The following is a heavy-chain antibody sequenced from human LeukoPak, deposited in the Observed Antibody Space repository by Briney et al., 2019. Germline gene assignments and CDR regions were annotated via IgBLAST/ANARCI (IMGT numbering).Heavy chain of an antibody. J-gene: IGHJ4*02. D-gene: IGHD3-10*02. CDR1: GFTFSSYA. V-gene: IGHV3-33*08. Sequence: GGSLRLSCTASGFTFSSYAMNWVRQAPGKGLEWVAVIWYDGSDKYYADSVQGRFTISRDNSKNTLYVQMNSLRAEDTAVYYCARDLFGGEAFDYWGQGTLVIVSS. CDR2: IWYDGSDK. CDR3: ARDLFGGEAFDY.